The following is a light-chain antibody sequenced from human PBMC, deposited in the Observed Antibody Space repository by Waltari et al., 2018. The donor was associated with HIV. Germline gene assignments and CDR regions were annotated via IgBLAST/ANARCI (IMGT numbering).Light chain of an antibody. V-gene: IGLV2-23*02. CDR3: CSYAGSNTYL. J-gene: IGLJ1*01. CDR2: DVS. CDR1: SSDVGSYNY. Sequence: QSALTQPASVSGFPGQSITISCTGSSSDVGSYNYVSWYQQHPGKAPKLLIYDVSKRPSGVANRFSGSKSGNTASLTISGLHAEDEADYYCCSYAGSNTYLFGTGTEVTVL.